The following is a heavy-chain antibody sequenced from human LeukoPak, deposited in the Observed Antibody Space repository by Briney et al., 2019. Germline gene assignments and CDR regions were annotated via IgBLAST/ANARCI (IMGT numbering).Heavy chain of an antibody. CDR2: IKQDASEK. J-gene: IGHJ4*02. CDR1: GFTFSSYW. D-gene: IGHD4-17*01. V-gene: IGHV3-7*03. Sequence: GGSLRLSCAVSGFTFSSYWMNWVRQAPGKGLEWVANIKQDASEKYYVDSVKGRFTIPRDNAKNSLYLQMNSLRAEDTAVYYCARVPPTVTTFDYWGQGTLVTVSS. CDR3: ARVPPTVTTFDY.